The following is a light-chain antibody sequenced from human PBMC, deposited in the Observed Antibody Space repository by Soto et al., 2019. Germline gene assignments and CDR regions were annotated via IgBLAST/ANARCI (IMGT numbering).Light chain of an antibody. Sequence: QSALTQPPSVSGAPGQRVTISCTGSSSNIGAGYDVHWYQHLPGTAPKLLIYGNSNRPSGVPDRFSGSKSGTSASLAITGIQAEDEADYYCQSYDSSLSGSVVGGGTKLTVL. V-gene: IGLV1-40*01. CDR2: GNS. J-gene: IGLJ2*01. CDR3: QSYDSSLSGSV. CDR1: SSNIGAGYD.